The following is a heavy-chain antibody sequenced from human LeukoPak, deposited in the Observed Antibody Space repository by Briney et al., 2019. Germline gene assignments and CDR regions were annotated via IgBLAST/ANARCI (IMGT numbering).Heavy chain of an antibody. J-gene: IGHJ4*02. CDR2: IKPDGSEK. V-gene: IGHV3-7*01. CDR3: ARGGTWDLDY. D-gene: IGHD1-1*01. CDR1: GFTISTYW. Sequence: PGGSLRLSCAASGFTISTYWMTWVRQAPGKGLECVANIKPDGSEKYYVDSVEGRFTISRDNAKNSLYLQMNSLRAEDTALYYCARGGTWDLDYWGQGTLVTVSS.